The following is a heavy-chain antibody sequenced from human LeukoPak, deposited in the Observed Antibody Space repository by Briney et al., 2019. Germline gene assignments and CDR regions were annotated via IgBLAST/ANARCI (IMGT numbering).Heavy chain of an antibody. J-gene: IGHJ4*02. V-gene: IGHV4-39*01. CDR2: IYYSGST. Sequence: ASETLSLTCTVSGVSISSSSYYWGWIRQPPGKGLEWIGSIYYSGSTYYNPSLKSRVTISVDTSKNQFSLKLSSVTAADTAVYYCARQDRGDYFDYWGQGTLVTVSS. CDR1: GVSISSSSYY. CDR3: ARQDRGDYFDY.